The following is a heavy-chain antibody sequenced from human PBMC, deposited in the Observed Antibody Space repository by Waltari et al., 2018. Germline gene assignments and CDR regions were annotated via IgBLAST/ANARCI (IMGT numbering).Heavy chain of an antibody. CDR2: IYYSGST. CDR1: GGSISSSSYY. V-gene: IGHV4-39*07. Sequence: QLQLQESGPGLVKPSETLSLTCTVSGGSISSSSYYWGWIRQPPGKGLEWIGSIYYSGSTYYNPSLKSRVTISVDTSKNQFSLKLSSVTAADTAVYYCAWRAYCGGDCYPPDAFDIWGQGTMVTVSS. D-gene: IGHD2-21*01. J-gene: IGHJ3*02. CDR3: AWRAYCGGDCYPPDAFDI.